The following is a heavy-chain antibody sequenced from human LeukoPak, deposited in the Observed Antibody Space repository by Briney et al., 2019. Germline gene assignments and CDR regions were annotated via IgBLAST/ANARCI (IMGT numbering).Heavy chain of an antibody. Sequence: GASVKVSCKASGGTFSSYAISWVRQAPGQGLEWMGGIIPIFGTANYAQKFQGRVTITADESTSTAYMELRSLRSDDTAVYYCARVPSITMIVVVITIPDYWGQGTLVTVSS. V-gene: IGHV1-69*13. J-gene: IGHJ4*02. CDR2: IIPIFGTA. CDR1: GGTFSSYA. D-gene: IGHD3-22*01. CDR3: ARVPSITMIVVVITIPDY.